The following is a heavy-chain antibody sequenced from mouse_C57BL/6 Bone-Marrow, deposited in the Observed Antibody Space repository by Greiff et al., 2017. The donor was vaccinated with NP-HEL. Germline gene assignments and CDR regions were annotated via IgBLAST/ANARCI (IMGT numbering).Heavy chain of an antibody. Sequence: RVEPGASVKMSCKASGYTFTDYYMNWVKQSHGKSLEWIGVINPYNGGTSYNQKFKGKATLTVDKSSSTAYMGLNSLTSEDSAVYYCLTTVVAHWYFDVGGTGTTVTVSS. J-gene: IGHJ1*03. CDR3: LTTVVAHWYFDV. D-gene: IGHD1-1*01. CDR2: INPYNGGT. CDR1: GYTFTDYY. V-gene: IGHV1-19*01.